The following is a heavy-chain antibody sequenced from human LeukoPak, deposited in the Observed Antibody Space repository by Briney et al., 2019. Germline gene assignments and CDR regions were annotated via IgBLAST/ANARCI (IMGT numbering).Heavy chain of an antibody. J-gene: IGHJ3*02. V-gene: IGHV3-21*01. CDR2: IITSSSYI. Sequence: GGSLRLSCAASRFTFGSYSMSWVRQAPGEGLEWVSSIITSSSYIYYADSVKGRLTISRDNAKNSLYLQMNSLRAEDTAVYYCARGFLGITLLLGAFDIWGQGTMVTVSS. D-gene: IGHD3-10*01. CDR1: RFTFGSYS. CDR3: ARGFLGITLLLGAFDI.